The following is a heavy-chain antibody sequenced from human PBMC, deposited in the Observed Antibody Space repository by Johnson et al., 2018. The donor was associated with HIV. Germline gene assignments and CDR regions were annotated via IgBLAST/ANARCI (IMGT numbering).Heavy chain of an antibody. CDR1: GFTVSNKY. D-gene: IGHD4-17*01. Sequence: VQLVESGGGLVQPGGSLRLSCAASGFTVSNKYMTWVRQATGKGLEWVSAIGTAGDTYYPGSVKGRFTISRDNSKNSLYIQMSGLREEDTALYYCARHAGGDFTYGLFQHWGRGTLVTVSS. J-gene: IGHJ1*01. CDR2: IGTAGDT. CDR3: ARHAGGDFTYGLFQH. V-gene: IGHV3-13*01.